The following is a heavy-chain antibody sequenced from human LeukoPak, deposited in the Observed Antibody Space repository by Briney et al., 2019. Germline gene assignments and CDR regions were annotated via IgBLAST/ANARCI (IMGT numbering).Heavy chain of an antibody. V-gene: IGHV4-38-2*02. CDR2: IYHSGST. CDR1: GYSISGGYY. Sequence: PSETLSLTCTVSGYSISGGYYWGWIRQPPGKGLEGIGSIYHSGSTYYNPSLKSRVTISVDTSKKQFSLRLSSVTAADTAVYYWARAETGGYDYVWGSYPGHWGQGTLVTVSS. J-gene: IGHJ4*02. CDR3: ARAETGGYDYVWGSYPGH. D-gene: IGHD3-16*02.